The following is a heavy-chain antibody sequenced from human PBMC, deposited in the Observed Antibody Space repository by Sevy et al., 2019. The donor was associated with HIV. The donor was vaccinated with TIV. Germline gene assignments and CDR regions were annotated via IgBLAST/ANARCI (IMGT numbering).Heavy chain of an antibody. CDR1: GFTVSSNY. Sequence: GGPLRLSCAASGFTVSSNYMSWVRQAPGKGLEWVSVIYSGGSTYYADSVKGRFTISRDNSKNTLYLQMNSLRAEDTAVYYCARWYYYDSSGYYHWGQGTLVTVSS. CDR2: IYSGGST. V-gene: IGHV3-53*01. D-gene: IGHD3-22*01. J-gene: IGHJ4*02. CDR3: ARWYYYDSSGYYH.